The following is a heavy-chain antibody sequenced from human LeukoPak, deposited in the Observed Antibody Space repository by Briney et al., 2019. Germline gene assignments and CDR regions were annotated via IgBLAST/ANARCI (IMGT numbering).Heavy chain of an antibody. CDR2: IKQDGSEK. Sequence: GGSLRLSCAASGFTFSSYWMSWVRQAPGKGLEWVANIKQDGSEKYYVDSVKGRFTISRDNAKNSLYLQMNSLRAEDTAVYYCARESYCSSTSCSGVDWFDPWGQGTLVTVSS. D-gene: IGHD2-2*01. V-gene: IGHV3-7*01. CDR1: GFTFSSYW. J-gene: IGHJ5*02. CDR3: ARESYCSSTSCSGVDWFDP.